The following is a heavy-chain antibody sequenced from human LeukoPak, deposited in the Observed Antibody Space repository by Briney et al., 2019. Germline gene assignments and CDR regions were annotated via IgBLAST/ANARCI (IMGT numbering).Heavy chain of an antibody. CDR1: GASISRSS. Sequence: PSETLSLTCAVSGASISRSSWSWIRQPPGKGLEWIAYMFYGGDTNHNPSLKSRVTMSVDMSKNQFSLRLTSVTAADTAAYYCAGHKVHDFGGSDWYFDLWGRGTLVTVSS. CDR3: AGHKVHDFGGSDWYFDL. CDR2: MFYGGDT. J-gene: IGHJ2*01. V-gene: IGHV4-59*08. D-gene: IGHD4-23*01.